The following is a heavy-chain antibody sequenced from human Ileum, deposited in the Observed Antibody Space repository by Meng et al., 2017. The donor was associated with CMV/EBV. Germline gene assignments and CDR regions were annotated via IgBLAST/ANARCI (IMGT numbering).Heavy chain of an antibody. CDR1: GDSISSDNDH. CDR3: AIYYGGVGGRGY. CDR2: RHKNGND. V-gene: IGHV4-61*02. Sequence: LQESGPGPVKPSQTLSFTCSVSGDSISSDNDHWSWIRQPAGKGLEWIGQRHKNGNDNYNASLKSRVTISIDTSKNQFSLTLTSVTAADTAVYYCAIYYGGVGGRGYWAQGTLVTVSS. J-gene: IGHJ4*02. D-gene: IGHD2-21*01.